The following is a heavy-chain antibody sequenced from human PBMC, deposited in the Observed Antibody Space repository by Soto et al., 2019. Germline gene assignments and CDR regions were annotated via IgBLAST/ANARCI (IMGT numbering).Heavy chain of an antibody. CDR3: ATSTTVVPYFDY. J-gene: IGHJ4*02. V-gene: IGHV4-39*01. CDR2: IYYSGST. D-gene: IGHD4-17*01. Sequence: SETLSLTCTVSDGSIRSSSYYWGWIRQPPGKGLEWIGSIYYSGSTYYNPSLKSRVTISVDTSKNQFSLKLSSVTAADTAVYYCATSTTVVPYFDYWGQGTLVTVSS. CDR1: DGSIRSSSYY.